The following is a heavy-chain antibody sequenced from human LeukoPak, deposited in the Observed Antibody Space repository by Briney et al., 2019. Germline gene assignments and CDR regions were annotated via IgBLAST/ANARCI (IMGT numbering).Heavy chain of an antibody. CDR3: AKDLWELGYCSGGSCYTYFDY. V-gene: IGHV3-23*01. J-gene: IGHJ4*02. D-gene: IGHD2-15*01. CDR2: ISGSGGST. CDR1: GFTFSSYA. Sequence: GGSLRLSCAASGFTFSSYAMSWVRQAPGKGLEWVSAISGSGGSTYYADSVKGRFTISRDNSKNTLYLQMNSLRAEDTAVYYCAKDLWELGYCSGGSCYTYFDYWGQGTLVTVSS.